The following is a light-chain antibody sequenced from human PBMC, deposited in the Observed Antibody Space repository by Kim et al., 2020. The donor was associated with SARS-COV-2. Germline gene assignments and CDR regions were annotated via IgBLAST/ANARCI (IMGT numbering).Light chain of an antibody. J-gene: IGLJ2*01. CDR2: RNT. Sequence: TAPHPCSGSNSTIGNNFVYLSQPVPGSAPSLLVFRNTGRASRVPDRFSGSKSGTSASLAISGLRADDGADFYCATRDDSLRGGVFGGVTKLTVL. V-gene: IGLV1-47*01. CDR3: ATRDDSLRGGV. CDR1: NSTIGNNF.